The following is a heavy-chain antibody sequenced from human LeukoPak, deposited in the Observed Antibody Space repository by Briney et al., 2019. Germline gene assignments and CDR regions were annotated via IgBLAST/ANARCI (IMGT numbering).Heavy chain of an antibody. D-gene: IGHD3-16*02. CDR2: IYYSGST. CDR1: GGSISSYY. CDR3: ARLAGYNFDY. J-gene: IGHJ4*02. Sequence: SETLSLTCTVSGGSISSYYWSWIRQPPGKGLEWIGYIYYSGSTNYNPSLKSRVTISVDTSKNQFSLKLSSATAADTAVYYCARLAGYNFDYWGQGTLVTVSS. V-gene: IGHV4-59*08.